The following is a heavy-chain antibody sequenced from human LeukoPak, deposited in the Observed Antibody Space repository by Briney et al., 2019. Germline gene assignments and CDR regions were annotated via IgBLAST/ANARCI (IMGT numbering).Heavy chain of an antibody. J-gene: IGHJ4*02. CDR2: IYYSGST. CDR1: GGSISSYY. Sequence: SETLSLTCTVSGGSISSYYWSWIRQPPGKGLEWIGYIYYSGSTNYNPSLKSRVTISVDTSKNQFSLKLSSVTAADTAVYYCARLIVVVPAAIRYFDYWGQGTLVTVSS. V-gene: IGHV4-59*12. D-gene: IGHD2-2*01. CDR3: ARLIVVVPAAIRYFDY.